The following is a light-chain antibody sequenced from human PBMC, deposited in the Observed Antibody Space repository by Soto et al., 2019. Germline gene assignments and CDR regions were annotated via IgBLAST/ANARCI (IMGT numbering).Light chain of an antibody. CDR3: QQYNNWPPWT. CDR2: GAS. CDR1: QSISSN. J-gene: IGKJ1*01. V-gene: IGKV3-15*01. Sequence: EVVMTQSPATLSVSPGERATLSCRASQSISSNLAWYQQKPGQPPRLLIYGASTRATGIPARSGGSGSGTEFTLTISSLQSEDFAVYYCQQYNNWPPWTFGQGTKVEIK.